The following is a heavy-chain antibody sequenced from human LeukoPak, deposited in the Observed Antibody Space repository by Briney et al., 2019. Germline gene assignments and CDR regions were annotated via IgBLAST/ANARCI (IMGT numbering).Heavy chain of an antibody. Sequence: PGGSLRLSYAASGFTFSGSGMHWVRQAPGKGLEWVSYISDSSSTIYYADSVKARFTSSGDNAKNSLFLQMNSLRADDTAVYFCVTDWPVWWGQGTLVTVSS. V-gene: IGHV3-48*01. J-gene: IGHJ4*02. CDR3: VTDWPVW. CDR2: ISDSSSTI. D-gene: IGHD3-16*01. CDR1: GFTFSGSG.